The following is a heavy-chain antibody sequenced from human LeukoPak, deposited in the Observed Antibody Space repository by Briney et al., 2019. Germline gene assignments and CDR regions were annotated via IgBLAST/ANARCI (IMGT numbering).Heavy chain of an antibody. D-gene: IGHD5-12*01. V-gene: IGHV1-2*02. J-gene: IGHJ5*02. CDR2: INPNSGGT. CDR1: GYTFTGYY. CDR3: ARVGYSGYDFGWFDP. Sequence: ASVKVSCKASGYTFTGYYMHWVRQAPGQGLEWMGWINPNSGGTNYAQKFQGTVTMSRDTSFSTAYMELSRLRYDDTAVYYCARVGYSGYDFGWFDPWGQGTLVTVSS.